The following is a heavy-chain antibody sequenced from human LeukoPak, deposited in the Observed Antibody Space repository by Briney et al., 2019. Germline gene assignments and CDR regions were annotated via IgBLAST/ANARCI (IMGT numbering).Heavy chain of an antibody. D-gene: IGHD2-21*02. V-gene: IGHV1-2*02. CDR3: ARMALDGGDSIGFDS. CDR2: INPNIGDA. J-gene: IGHJ5*01. Sequence: ASVKVSCKACGYTFTDYFIHWVRQAPGQGLEWMGWINPNIGDASYAQKFQDRVTMTRDRSINTAYIELSRLTSDDTAVYYCARMALDGGDSIGFDSWGQGTLVTVSS. CDR1: GYTFTDYF.